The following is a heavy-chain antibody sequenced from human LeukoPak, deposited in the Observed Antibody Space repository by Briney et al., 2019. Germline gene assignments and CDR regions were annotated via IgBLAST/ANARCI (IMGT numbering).Heavy chain of an antibody. Sequence: GGSLRLSCAVSGFTFSTLGWDWDRHAPGKGLEWVTVIWHDGGRKEYADSVRGRFTTSRDNTNLYLQMNSLRAEDTASYYCARDIGNSGFNLDYWGQGTTVTVSS. CDR2: IWHDGGRK. J-gene: IGHJ4*02. CDR1: GFTFSTLG. CDR3: ARDIGNSGFNLDY. V-gene: IGHV3-33*01. D-gene: IGHD5-12*01.